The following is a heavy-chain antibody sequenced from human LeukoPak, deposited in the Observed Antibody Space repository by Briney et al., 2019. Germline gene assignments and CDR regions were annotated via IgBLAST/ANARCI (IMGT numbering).Heavy chain of an antibody. CDR1: GSSISSGSYY. V-gene: IGHV4-61*02. CDR3: ARGQGAARYNWFDP. CDR2: MYTSGST. Sequence: SETPSLTCTVTGSSISSGSYYWSWIRQPAGKGLEWIWRMYTSGSTNYNPSLKSRVTISVDTSKNQFSLKLSSVTAADTAVYYCARGQGAARYNWFDPWGQGTLVTVSS. J-gene: IGHJ5*02. D-gene: IGHD6-6*01.